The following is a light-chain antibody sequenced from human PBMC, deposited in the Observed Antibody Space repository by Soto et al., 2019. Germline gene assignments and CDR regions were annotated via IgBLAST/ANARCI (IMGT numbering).Light chain of an antibody. V-gene: IGKV3-15*01. CDR2: GAS. CDR1: QSVRNN. J-gene: IGKJ1*01. CDR3: KEYDNWPPWT. Sequence: TVMTQSPATLSVSVGERVTLSCRASQSVRNNLAWYQQKPGQAPRLLIYGASTRATDVPARFSGSGSGTEFTLTISGLESEDFAVYYCKEYDNWPPWTFGQGTKVDIK.